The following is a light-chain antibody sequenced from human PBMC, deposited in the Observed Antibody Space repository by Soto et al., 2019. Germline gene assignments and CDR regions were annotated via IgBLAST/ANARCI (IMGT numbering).Light chain of an antibody. J-gene: IGKJ2*01. Sequence: QMTQSPSSLSASVGGRVTITCRASQSILAYLNWYQVKLGKPPRLLIFSASNLQSGVPPRFNGSGSGTDFALTIGGVEPDDAATYYCQQTYATAFTFGQGTNL. CDR2: SAS. CDR1: QSILAY. V-gene: IGKV1-39*01. CDR3: QQTYATAFT.